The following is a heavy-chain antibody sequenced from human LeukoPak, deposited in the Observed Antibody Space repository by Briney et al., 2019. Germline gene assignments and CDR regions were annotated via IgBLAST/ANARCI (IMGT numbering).Heavy chain of an antibody. Sequence: PGGSLRLSCAASGFTVSSNYMSWVRQAPGKGLEWVSVIYSGGSTYYADSVKGRFTISRDNSKNTLYLQMNSLRAEDTAVYYCAKDYLVATVTPDAFDIWGQGTMVTVSS. CDR2: IYSGGST. V-gene: IGHV3-53*01. J-gene: IGHJ3*02. D-gene: IGHD4-17*01. CDR1: GFTVSSNY. CDR3: AKDYLVATVTPDAFDI.